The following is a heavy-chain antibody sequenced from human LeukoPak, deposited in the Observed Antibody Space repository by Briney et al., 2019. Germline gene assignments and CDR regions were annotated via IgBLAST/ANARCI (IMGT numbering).Heavy chain of an antibody. D-gene: IGHD1-14*01. V-gene: IGHV3-7*01. CDR2: IKEDGSDK. J-gene: IGHJ6*04. Sequence: GGSLRLSCTASGLSFSNYWMTWVRQAPGKGLEWVANIKEDGSDKKYVDSVKGRFTISRDNAKKSLYLQMNSLRVEDTAVYYCARAQTAGLNVWGKGTTVPVSS. CDR1: GLSFSNYW. CDR3: ARAQTAGLNV.